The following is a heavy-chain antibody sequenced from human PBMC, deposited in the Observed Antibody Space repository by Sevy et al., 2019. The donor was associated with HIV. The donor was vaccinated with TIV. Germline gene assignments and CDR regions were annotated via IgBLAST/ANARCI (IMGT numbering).Heavy chain of an antibody. Sequence: ALVKVSCKASGYTFTFYDINWVRQATGQGLEWVGWMNPNSGNTGYTQKFQGRVTMTRNTSISTAYMELSSLRSEDTAVFYCARGASLYSSSIIEYDYWGQGTLVTVSS. J-gene: IGHJ4*02. CDR1: GYTFTFYD. V-gene: IGHV1-8*01. CDR3: ARGASLYSSSIIEYDY. CDR2: MNPNSGNT. D-gene: IGHD6-6*01.